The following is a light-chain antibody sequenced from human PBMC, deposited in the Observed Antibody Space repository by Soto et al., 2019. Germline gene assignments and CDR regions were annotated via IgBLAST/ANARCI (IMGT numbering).Light chain of an antibody. Sequence: QYVMTQPPSVSAAPGQTVTISCSGSSSNIGGNSVSWYQQLPGTAPKLLIYDDNKRPSGIPDRFSVSKSGTSATLGITGFQTGDEADYYCVSWDSSLSAYVFGAGTKLTVL. V-gene: IGLV1-51*01. J-gene: IGLJ1*01. CDR3: VSWDSSLSAYV. CDR2: DDN. CDR1: SSNIGGNS.